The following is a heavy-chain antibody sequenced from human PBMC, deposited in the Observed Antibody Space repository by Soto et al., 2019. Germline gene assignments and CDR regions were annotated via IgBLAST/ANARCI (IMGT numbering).Heavy chain of an antibody. Sequence: EVQLVESGGGLVKPGGSLRLSCAASGFTFSSYSMNWVRQAPGKGLEWVSSISSSSSYIYYADSVKGRFTISRDNAKNSLYLQMNSLRAEDTAVYYCARTGNLWFGESLGGMDVWGQGTTVTVSS. J-gene: IGHJ6*02. CDR1: GFTFSSYS. D-gene: IGHD3-10*01. CDR3: ARTGNLWFGESLGGMDV. CDR2: ISSSSSYI. V-gene: IGHV3-21*01.